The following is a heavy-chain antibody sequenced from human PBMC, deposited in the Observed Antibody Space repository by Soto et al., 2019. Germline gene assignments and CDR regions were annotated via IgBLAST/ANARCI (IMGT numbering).Heavy chain of an antibody. J-gene: IGHJ4*01. CDR3: AKDRRANNGFYYPDF. Sequence: SLSLSCSASGFTLTSFAIHFVRHAQGNGLEWVALISPDVSGKYYADSVRGRFTISSDDSENTMYLQMNSLNTEDTSVYFCAKDRRANNGFYYPDFWGQGTLVTVSS. D-gene: IGHD5-12*01. CDR2: ISPDVSGK. V-gene: IGHV3-30*18. CDR1: GFTLTSFA.